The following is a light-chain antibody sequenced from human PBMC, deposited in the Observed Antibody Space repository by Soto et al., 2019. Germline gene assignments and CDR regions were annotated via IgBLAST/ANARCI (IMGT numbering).Light chain of an antibody. Sequence: QSVLTQPPSASATPGQTVTISCSGSSSNIGREYVYWYQQLPGTAPKLLIYRNVQRPSGVPDRFSGSKSGTSASLAISGLRSEDEADYYCASWDVSLNGPVFGGGTKLTVL. CDR1: SSNIGREY. V-gene: IGLV1-47*01. CDR2: RNV. J-gene: IGLJ3*02. CDR3: ASWDVSLNGPV.